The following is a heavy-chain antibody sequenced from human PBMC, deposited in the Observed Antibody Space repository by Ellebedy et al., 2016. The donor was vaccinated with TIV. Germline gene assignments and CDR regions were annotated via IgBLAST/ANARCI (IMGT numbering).Heavy chain of an antibody. CDR3: ARGPPIAARTSWFDP. CDR2: IWYDGSNQ. V-gene: IGHV3-33*01. J-gene: IGHJ5*02. CDR1: GFTFSNYG. Sequence: GGSLRLXXAASGFTFSNYGMNWVRQAPGKGLEWVAAIWYDGSNQHYADSVKGRLTISRDNSKNTLFLQMNSLRAEDTAVYYCARGPPIAARTSWFDPWGQGTLVTVSS. D-gene: IGHD6-13*01.